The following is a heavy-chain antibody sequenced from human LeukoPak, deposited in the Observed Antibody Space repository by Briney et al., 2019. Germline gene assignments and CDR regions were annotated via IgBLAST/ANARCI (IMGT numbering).Heavy chain of an antibody. J-gene: IGHJ4*02. V-gene: IGHV1-24*01. D-gene: IGHD5-18*01. Sequence: ASGYDSGKVSGNTRTELSMHWLLPAAGKGLEWKGGFDPEDGETIYAQKFQGRVTMTEDTSTDTAYMELSSLRSEDTAVYYCATWSYGLAAAFDYWGQGTLVTVSS. CDR2: FDPEDGET. CDR1: GNTRTELS. CDR3: ATWSYGLAAAFDY.